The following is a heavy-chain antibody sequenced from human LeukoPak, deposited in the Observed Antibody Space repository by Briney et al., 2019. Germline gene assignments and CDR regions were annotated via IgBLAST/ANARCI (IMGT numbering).Heavy chain of an antibody. CDR3: TTGVGDSYYGMDV. CDR1: GFTFSNAW. Sequence: GGSLRLSCAGSGFTFSNAWMSWVRQAPGKGLEWVGRIKRKTDGGTTDYAAPVKGRFTISRDDSKNTLYLQMNSLKTEDTAVYYCTTGVGDSYYGMDVWGQGTTVTVSS. CDR2: IKRKTDGGTT. J-gene: IGHJ6*02. D-gene: IGHD3-16*01. V-gene: IGHV3-15*01.